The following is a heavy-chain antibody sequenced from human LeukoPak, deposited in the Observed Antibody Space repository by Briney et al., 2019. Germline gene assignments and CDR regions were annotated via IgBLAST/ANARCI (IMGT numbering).Heavy chain of an antibody. V-gene: IGHV4-61*02. Sequence: NPSETLSLTCTVSGGSISSGSYYWSWIRQPAGKGLEWIGRIYTSGSTNYNPSLKSRVTISVDTSKNQFSLKLSSVTAADTAVYYCARDQFEGATTFDYWGQGTLVTVSS. J-gene: IGHJ4*02. CDR3: ARDQFEGATTFDY. CDR1: GGSISSGSYY. CDR2: IYTSGST. D-gene: IGHD1-26*01.